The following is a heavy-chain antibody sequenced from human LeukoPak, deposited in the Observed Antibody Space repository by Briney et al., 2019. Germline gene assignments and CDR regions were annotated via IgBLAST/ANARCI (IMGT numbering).Heavy chain of an antibody. Sequence: GGSLRLSCAASGFTFSSYEMNWVRQAPGKGLEWVSYISSSGSTIYYADSVKGRFTISRDNAKNSLYLQMNSLRAEDTAVYYCARGPRGYFDWFWFDPWGQGTLVTVSS. CDR3: ARGPRGYFDWFWFDP. CDR2: ISSSGSTI. D-gene: IGHD3-9*01. V-gene: IGHV3-48*03. CDR1: GFTFSSYE. J-gene: IGHJ5*02.